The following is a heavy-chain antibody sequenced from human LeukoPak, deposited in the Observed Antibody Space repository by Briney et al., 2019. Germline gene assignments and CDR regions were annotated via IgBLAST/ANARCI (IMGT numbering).Heavy chain of an antibody. Sequence: ASVKVSCKASGGTFSSYAISWVRQAPGQGLEWMGGIIPIFGTANYAQKFQGRVTMTRDTSTSTVYMELSSLRSEDTAVYYCARDWGDYYDSSGPSYPVGAFDIWGQGTMVTVSS. CDR3: ARDWGDYYDSSGPSYPVGAFDI. V-gene: IGHV1-69*05. CDR2: IIPIFGTA. D-gene: IGHD3-22*01. J-gene: IGHJ3*02. CDR1: GGTFSSYA.